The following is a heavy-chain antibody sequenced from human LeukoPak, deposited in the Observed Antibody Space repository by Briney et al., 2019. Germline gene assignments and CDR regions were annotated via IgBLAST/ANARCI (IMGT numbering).Heavy chain of an antibody. CDR1: GYRLIDYH. J-gene: IGHJ4*02. Sequence: ASVKVSCKAFGYRLIDYHMHWVRQAPGQGLEWMGEIDPKVDNTNYAQKFQDRVIMTRDTSTNTVFLELSNLRSEDTAVYYCAGRGEKFFSDWGQGTLVTVSS. CDR3: AGRGEKFFSD. D-gene: IGHD3-16*01. V-gene: IGHV1-46*01. CDR2: IDPKVDNT.